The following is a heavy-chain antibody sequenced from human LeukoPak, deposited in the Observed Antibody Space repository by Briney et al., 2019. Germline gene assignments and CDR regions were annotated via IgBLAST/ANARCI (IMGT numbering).Heavy chain of an antibody. CDR2: ISSSGSTI. CDR1: GFTFSSYE. D-gene: IGHD5-12*01. V-gene: IGHV3-48*03. Sequence: GGSLRLSCAASGFTFSSYEMNWVRQAPGKGLEWVSYISSSGSTIYYADSVKGRFTISRDNAKNSLFLQMNSLRVEDTAVYYCAREYSGYSFDYWGQGTLVTVSS. CDR3: AREYSGYSFDY. J-gene: IGHJ4*02.